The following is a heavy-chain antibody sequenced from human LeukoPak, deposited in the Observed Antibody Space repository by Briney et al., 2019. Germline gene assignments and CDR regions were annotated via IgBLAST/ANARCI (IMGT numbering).Heavy chain of an antibody. CDR1: GGSISSGSYY. CDR3: ARYIYGVWHFDY. J-gene: IGHJ4*02. CDR2: IYTSGST. D-gene: IGHD2-8*01. V-gene: IGHV4-61*02. Sequence: SQTLSLTCTVSGGSISSGSYYWSWIRQPAGKGLEWIGRIYTSGSTNYNPSLKGRVTASVDTSKNQFSLRLSSVTAADTAVYYCARYIYGVWHFDYWGQGTLVTVSS.